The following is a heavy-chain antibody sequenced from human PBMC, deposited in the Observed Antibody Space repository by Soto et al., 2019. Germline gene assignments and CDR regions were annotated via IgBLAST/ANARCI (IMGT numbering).Heavy chain of an antibody. CDR1: GYTFTSYC. V-gene: IGHV1-18*04. Sequence: ASVKVSCKASGYTFTSYCISWVLQAPGQGLEWMGWISAYNGNTNYAQKLQGRVTMTTDTSTSTAYMELRSLRSDDTAVYYCARRGGYCSSTSCGGMDVWGQGTTVTVSS. CDR3: ARRGGYCSSTSCGGMDV. CDR2: ISAYNGNT. D-gene: IGHD2-2*01. J-gene: IGHJ6*02.